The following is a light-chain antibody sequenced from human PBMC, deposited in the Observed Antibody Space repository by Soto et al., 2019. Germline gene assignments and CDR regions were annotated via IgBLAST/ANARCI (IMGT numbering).Light chain of an antibody. CDR3: EHFRA. J-gene: IGKJ5*01. CDR2: GAS. V-gene: IGKV3-20*01. CDR1: QSVSSSY. Sequence: VLEQSPGSLSLYRGGSATVSCRASQSVSSSYVAWYQQKRGQAPRLLMYGASSRATGIPDRFSGSGSGTNFSLTISRLGPEDFALYYCEHFRAFGQGTRLEIK.